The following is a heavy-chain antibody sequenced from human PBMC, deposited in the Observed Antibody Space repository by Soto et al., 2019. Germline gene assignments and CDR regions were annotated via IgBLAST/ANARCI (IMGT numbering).Heavy chain of an antibody. CDR3: AKDYAGITNFDC. Sequence: PGGSLRLSCAASGFTFSTYAMSWVCQAPEKGLEWVSAVSGSGGRTFYADSVKGRFTISRDNSKNTLYLQMNSLRAEDTAVYYCAKDYAGITNFDCWGQGTLVTVSS. CDR1: GFTFSTYA. CDR2: VSGSGGRT. V-gene: IGHV3-23*01. D-gene: IGHD1-7*01. J-gene: IGHJ4*02.